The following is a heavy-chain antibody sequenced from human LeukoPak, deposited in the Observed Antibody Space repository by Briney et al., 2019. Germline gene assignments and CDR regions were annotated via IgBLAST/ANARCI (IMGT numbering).Heavy chain of an antibody. J-gene: IGHJ6*02. D-gene: IGHD6-6*01. CDR2: ISSSSSYI. CDR1: GFTFSSYG. Sequence: PGGSLRLSCATSGFTFSSYGMNWVRQAPGKGLEWVSSISSSSSYIYYADSVKGRFTISRDNADNSLYLQMNSLRAEDTAVYYCARGRGYSSSSTDMDVWGRGTTVTVSS. V-gene: IGHV3-21*01. CDR3: ARGRGYSSSSTDMDV.